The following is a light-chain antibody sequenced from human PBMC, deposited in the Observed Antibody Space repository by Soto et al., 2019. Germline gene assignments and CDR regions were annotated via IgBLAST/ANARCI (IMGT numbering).Light chain of an antibody. CDR3: QQYNNWPPHT. V-gene: IGKV3-15*01. CDR2: AAS. CDR1: QSVYSN. J-gene: IGKJ2*01. Sequence: IVMTQSPATLSVSPGEGATLSCRASQSVYSNLAWYQQKPGQAPRLLIYAASTRASGIPARFSGGGSGTEFTLTISSLQSEDFAVYYCQQYNNWPPHTFGQGTKLEIK.